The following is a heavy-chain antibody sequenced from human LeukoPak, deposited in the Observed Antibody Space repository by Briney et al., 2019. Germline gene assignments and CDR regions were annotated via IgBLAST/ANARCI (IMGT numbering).Heavy chain of an antibody. J-gene: IGHJ6*03. CDR3: ARGGDGGDYDILTGYYMDV. CDR2: ISSSSSYI. Sequence: SGGSLRLSCAASGFTFSSYSMNWVRQAPGKGLEWVSSISSSSSYIYYADSVKSRFTISRDNAKNSLYLQMNSLRAEDTAVYYCARGGDGGDYDILTGYYMDVWGKGTTVTVSS. CDR1: GFTFSSYS. D-gene: IGHD3-9*01. V-gene: IGHV3-21*01.